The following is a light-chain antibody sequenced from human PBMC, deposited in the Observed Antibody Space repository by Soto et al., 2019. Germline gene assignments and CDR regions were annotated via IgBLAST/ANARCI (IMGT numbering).Light chain of an antibody. CDR3: QQYDSSWT. J-gene: IGKJ1*01. CDR2: GAS. CDR1: QSISSTF. V-gene: IGKV3-20*01. Sequence: EIVLTQSPGTLSLSPGERATLSCRASQSISSTFLAWYQHKPGQAPRVLIYGASRRATGIPDRFTGSGSGTVFTLTISRLEPEDFALYYCQQYDSSWTFGQGTKVEMK.